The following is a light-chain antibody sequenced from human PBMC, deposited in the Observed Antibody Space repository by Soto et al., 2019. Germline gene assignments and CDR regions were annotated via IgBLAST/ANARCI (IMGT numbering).Light chain of an antibody. J-gene: IGKJ2*01. CDR1: QSVASN. Sequence: EIVMTQSPASLSVSPGDGATLSCSASQSVASNVAWYQQKPGQGPRLLIHGASTRAAGVPARFSGSGSAPDFTLTISSLQSEDFAVYYCQQYHNWPPQYTFGQGTKLQIK. CDR3: QQYHNWPPQYT. V-gene: IGKV3-15*01. CDR2: GAS.